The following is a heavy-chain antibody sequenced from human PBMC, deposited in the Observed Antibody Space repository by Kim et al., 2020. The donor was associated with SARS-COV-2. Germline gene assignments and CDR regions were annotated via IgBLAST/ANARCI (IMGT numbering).Heavy chain of an antibody. D-gene: IGHD6-19*01. Sequence: GGSLRLSCAASGFTFSSRAMSWVRQAPGKGPEWVASVNNGGNAYYAVSVKGRFTVSRDITRDTLYLQMNSLRAEDTALYFCARDHPSSGWPAFDSWGQGTLVTVSS. CDR3: ARDHPSSGWPAFDS. V-gene: IGHV3-23*01. J-gene: IGHJ4*02. CDR1: GFTFSSRA. CDR2: VNNGGNA.